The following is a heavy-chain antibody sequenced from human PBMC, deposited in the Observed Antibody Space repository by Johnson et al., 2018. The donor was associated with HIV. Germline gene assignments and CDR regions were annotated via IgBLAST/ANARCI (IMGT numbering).Heavy chain of an antibody. D-gene: IGHD1-26*01. CDR2: IKSKTDGGAT. Sequence: VQLVESGGGVVRPGESLRLSCAASGFTFDDYDMSWVRQAPGQGLAWVGRIKSKTDGGATDYAAPVKGRFTISRDDSRNTLSLQMNGLKTEDTAVYYCTTDRGKWELGFSAFDIWGQGTLVTVSS. V-gene: IGHV3-15*01. CDR1: GFTFDDYD. J-gene: IGHJ3*02. CDR3: TTDRGKWELGFSAFDI.